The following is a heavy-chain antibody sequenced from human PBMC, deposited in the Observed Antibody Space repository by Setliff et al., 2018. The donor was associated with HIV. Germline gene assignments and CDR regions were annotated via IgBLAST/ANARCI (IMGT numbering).Heavy chain of an antibody. D-gene: IGHD5-12*01. Sequence: GGSLRLSCAASGFRFETFGMYWVRQAPGKGLEWVAFIRHDGSYAYHADSVKGRFTMSRDNSKNTVSLEMNSLRVEDTGVYYCAREALSRDGYSYFDYWGQGTLVTVSS. CDR2: IRHDGSYA. CDR1: GFRFETFG. V-gene: IGHV3-30*02. CDR3: AREALSRDGYSYFDY. J-gene: IGHJ4*02.